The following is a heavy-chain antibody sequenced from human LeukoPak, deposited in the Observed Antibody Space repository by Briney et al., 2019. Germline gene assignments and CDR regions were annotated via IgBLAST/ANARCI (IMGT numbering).Heavy chain of an antibody. V-gene: IGHV4-59*01. J-gene: IGHJ5*02. D-gene: IGHD3-10*01. CDR1: GGSISSYY. CDR2: IYYSGSA. Sequence: SETLSLTCTVSGGSISSYYWSWIRQPPGKGLEWIGYIYYSGSANYNPSLKSRVTISVDTSKNQFSLKLSSVTAADTALYYCANYAGSYPWFDPWGQGTLVTVSS. CDR3: ANYAGSYPWFDP.